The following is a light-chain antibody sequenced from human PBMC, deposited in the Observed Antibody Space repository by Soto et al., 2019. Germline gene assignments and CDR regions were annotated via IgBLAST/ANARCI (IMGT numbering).Light chain of an antibody. CDR1: QSLVWSDGITY. Sequence: DVVVTQSPLSLSVTLGQPASISCRCSQSLVWSDGITYLTWFQQRPGQSSRRLIYKVSNLDSGVPDRFSGSGAGTYFTLKISRVEAEDVGLYYCMQGRHGPYTFGQGPRLEIK. CDR3: MQGRHGPYT. J-gene: IGKJ5*01. V-gene: IGKV2D-30*01. CDR2: KVS.